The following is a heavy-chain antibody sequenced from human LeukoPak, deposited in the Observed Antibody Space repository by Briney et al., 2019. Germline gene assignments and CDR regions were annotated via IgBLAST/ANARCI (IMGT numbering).Heavy chain of an antibody. CDR3: AKRGNPTVGHHYLDV. CDR2: IRHSDSNT. CDR1: GFTFSSSD. D-gene: IGHD1-1*01. V-gene: IGHV3-23*05. Sequence: GGSLSLSCAASGFTFSSSDMSWVRQAPGSGLEWVSSIRHSDSNTYYADSVMGRFTISRDNSKNTPYLQMNSLSAEDTAVYYCAKRGNPTVGHHYLDVWGKGTTVSVSS. J-gene: IGHJ6*03.